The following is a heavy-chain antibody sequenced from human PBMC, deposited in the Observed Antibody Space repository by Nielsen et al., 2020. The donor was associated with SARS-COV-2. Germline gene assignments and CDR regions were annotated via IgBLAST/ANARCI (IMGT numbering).Heavy chain of an antibody. CDR2: ISWNGGGV. CDR3: ARGGIYNYFGMDV. D-gene: IGHD2-21*01. CDR1: GFAFDDYA. Sequence: SLKISCAASGFAFDDYAMQWVRQAPGKRLEWVSGISWNGGGVYYADSVKGRFTISRDNAKNSLSLQMNSLRDEDTAVYFCARGGIYNYFGMDVWGQGTTVIVSS. J-gene: IGHJ6*02. V-gene: IGHV3-9*01.